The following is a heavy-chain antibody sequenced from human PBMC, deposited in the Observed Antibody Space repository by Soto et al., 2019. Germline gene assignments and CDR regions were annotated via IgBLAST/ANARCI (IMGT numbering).Heavy chain of an antibody. D-gene: IGHD4-17*01. CDR2: INHSERT. V-gene: IGHV4-34*01. Sequence: SETLSLTCAVYGGSFSGYYWSWIRQPPGKGLEWIGEINHSERTNYNPSLKSRVTKSVDTSKNQFSLKLSSVTAADTAVYYCASRRGGLTTVTTKYYFDYWGQGTLVTVSS. CDR1: GGSFSGYY. CDR3: ASRRGGLTTVTTKYYFDY. J-gene: IGHJ4*02.